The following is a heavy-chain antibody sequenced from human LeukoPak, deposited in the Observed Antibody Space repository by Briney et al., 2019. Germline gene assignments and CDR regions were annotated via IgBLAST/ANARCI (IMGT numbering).Heavy chain of an antibody. CDR1: GFNVNSFE. Sequence: GGSLRLSCAASGFNVNSFEMTWVRQAPGLGLEFLSYISDSGGVIKYADSVKGRFIISRDSAENALYLQMNNLGADDTAVYFCAGGPQYTGSFPYWGQGTLVAVSS. CDR2: ISDSGGVI. V-gene: IGHV3-48*03. D-gene: IGHD1-26*01. J-gene: IGHJ4*02. CDR3: AGGPQYTGSFPY.